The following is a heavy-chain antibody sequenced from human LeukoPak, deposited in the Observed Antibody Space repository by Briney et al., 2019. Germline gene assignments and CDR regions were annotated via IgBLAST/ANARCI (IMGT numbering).Heavy chain of an antibody. CDR1: GFTFSDYY. Sequence: GGSLRLSCAASGFTFSDYYMSWIRQAPGKGLEWVSYISSSGSTIYYADSVKGRFTISRDNAQNSLYLQMNSLRAEDTAIYYCVRDRGTYRPIDYWGQGTLVTVSS. D-gene: IGHD1-26*01. J-gene: IGHJ4*02. CDR2: ISSSGSTI. V-gene: IGHV3-11*01. CDR3: VRDRGTYRPIDY.